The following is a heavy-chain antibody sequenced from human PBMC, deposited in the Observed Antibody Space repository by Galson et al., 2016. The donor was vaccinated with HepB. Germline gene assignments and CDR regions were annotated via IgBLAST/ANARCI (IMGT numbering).Heavy chain of an antibody. CDR3: ARMAITMVRGVITDYGMDV. CDR2: IDWDDDK. V-gene: IGHV2-70*01. CDR1: GFSLSTSGMC. J-gene: IGHJ6*02. D-gene: IGHD3-10*01. Sequence: PALVKPTQTLTLTCTFSGFSLSTSGMCVSWIRQPPGKALEWLAFIDWDDDKYYSTSLKTRLTISKDTPKNQVVLTMTNMDPVDTATYFCARMAITMVRGVITDYGMDVWGQGTTVTVSS.